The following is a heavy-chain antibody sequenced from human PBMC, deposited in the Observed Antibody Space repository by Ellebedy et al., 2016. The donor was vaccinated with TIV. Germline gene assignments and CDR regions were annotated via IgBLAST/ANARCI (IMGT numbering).Heavy chain of an antibody. V-gene: IGHV4-61*01. CDR3: ARELGAFDI. CDR2: IYYSGST. Sequence: SETLSLXCTVSGGSVSSGSYYWSWIRQPPGKGLEWIGYIYYSGSTNYNPSLKSRVTISVDTSKNQFSLKLSSVTAADTAAYYCARELGAFDIWGQGTMVTVSS. CDR1: GGSVSSGSYY. J-gene: IGHJ3*02.